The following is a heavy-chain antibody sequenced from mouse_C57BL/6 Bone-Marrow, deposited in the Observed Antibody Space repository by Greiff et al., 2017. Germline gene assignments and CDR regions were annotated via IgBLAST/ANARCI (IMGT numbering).Heavy chain of an antibody. CDR3: AREYSNSDWYFDV. CDR2: INPGSGGT. J-gene: IGHJ1*03. D-gene: IGHD2-5*01. V-gene: IGHV1-54*01. Sequence: QVQLQQSGAELVRPGTSVKVSCKASGYAFTHYLIEWVKQRPGQGLEWIGVINPGSGGTNYNEKFKGKATLTADKSSSTASMQLSSLPSEDSAVYCCAREYSNSDWYFDVWGTGPTVSGSS. CDR1: GYAFTHYL.